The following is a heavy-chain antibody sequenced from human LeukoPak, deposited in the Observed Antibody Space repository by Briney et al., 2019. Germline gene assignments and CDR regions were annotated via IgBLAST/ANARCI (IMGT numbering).Heavy chain of an antibody. J-gene: IGHJ4*02. Sequence: GSLRLSCAASGFTFSDYSMNWVRQAPGKGLECVANINQDGSDKYYVDSVKGRFTISRDNTKNSLYLQMNSLRAEDTAVYYCVGGDYWGQGTLVTVSS. CDR1: GFTFSDYS. CDR3: VGGDY. V-gene: IGHV3-7*01. CDR2: INQDGSDK.